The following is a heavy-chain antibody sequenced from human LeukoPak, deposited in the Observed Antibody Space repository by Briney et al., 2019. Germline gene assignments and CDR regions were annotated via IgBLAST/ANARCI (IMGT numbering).Heavy chain of an antibody. V-gene: IGHV4-34*01. CDR2: INHSGST. CDR3: ARLYSSSWSDAFDI. J-gene: IGHJ3*02. CDR1: GGSISSYY. D-gene: IGHD6-13*01. Sequence: SETLSLTCTVSGGSISSYYWSWIRQPPGKGLEWIGEINHSGSTNYNPSLKSRVTISVDTSKNQFSLKLSSVTAADTAVYYCARLYSSSWSDAFDIWGQGTMVTVSS.